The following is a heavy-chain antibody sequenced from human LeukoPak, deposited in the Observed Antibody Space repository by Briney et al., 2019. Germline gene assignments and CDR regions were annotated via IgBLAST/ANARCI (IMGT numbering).Heavy chain of an antibody. D-gene: IGHD1-1*01. CDR1: GFTVSSSC. CDR2: IYSGGST. CDR3: ARIRDGIDY. V-gene: IGHV3-53*01. Sequence: PGGSLRLSCAASGFTVSSSCMSWVRQAPGKGLEWVSVIYSGGSTYYVGSVKGRFTISRDTTKNTLHLQMNSLRVEDTAVYYCARIRDGIDYWGQGTLVTVSS. J-gene: IGHJ4*02.